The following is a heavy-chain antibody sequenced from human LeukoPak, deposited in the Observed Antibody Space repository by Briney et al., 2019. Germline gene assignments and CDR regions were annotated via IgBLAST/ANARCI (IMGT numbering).Heavy chain of an antibody. Sequence: GRSLRLSCAASGFTFDDYAIRWVRQAPGKGLEWVSGMSWNSGRIGYADSVKGRFTISRDNAKNSLFLQMNSLRPEDTALYYCTREISTAARLDYYNGMDVWGQGTTVTVSS. J-gene: IGHJ6*02. V-gene: IGHV3-9*01. CDR1: GFTFDDYA. D-gene: IGHD6-6*01. CDR3: TREISTAARLDYYNGMDV. CDR2: MSWNSGRI.